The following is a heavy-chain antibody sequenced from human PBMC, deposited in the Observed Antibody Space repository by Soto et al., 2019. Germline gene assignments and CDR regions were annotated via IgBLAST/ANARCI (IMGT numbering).Heavy chain of an antibody. J-gene: IGHJ1*01. D-gene: IGHD6-6*01. CDR1: GYTFTGYY. Sequence: ASEKVSCKASGYTFTGYYMHLVRQAPGQVIEWMGGINPNXXGXXXXXKXXGWVTMTRDTSISTAYMELSRLRSDDTAVYYCARVAYSSSSRAHFQHWGQGALVTVAS. V-gene: IGHV1-2*04. CDR3: ARVAYSSSSRAHFQH. CDR2: INPNXXGX.